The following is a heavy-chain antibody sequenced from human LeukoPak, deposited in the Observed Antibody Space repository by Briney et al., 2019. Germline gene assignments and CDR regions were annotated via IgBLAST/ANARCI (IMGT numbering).Heavy chain of an antibody. CDR3: ARFVVVPANWFDP. CDR2: IYYSGST. Sequence: PSHTLSLTCTVSGGSISSGGYYWSWIRQHPGKGLEWIGYIYYSGSTYYNPSLKSRVNISVDTSKNQFSLKLSLVTAADTAVYYCARFVVVPANWFDPWGQGTLVTVSS. D-gene: IGHD2-2*01. J-gene: IGHJ5*02. V-gene: IGHV4-31*03. CDR1: GGSISSGGYY.